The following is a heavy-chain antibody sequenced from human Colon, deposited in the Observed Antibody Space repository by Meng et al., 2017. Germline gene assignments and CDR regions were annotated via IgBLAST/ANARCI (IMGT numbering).Heavy chain of an antibody. Sequence: VHRPGSGPGLVTPAGTLSLTCAVSGGSISSSNWWSWVRQPPGKGLEWIGEIYHSGSTNYNPSLKSRVTISVDKSKNQFSLKLSSVTAADTAVYYCASGRKYCSSTSCYGQFDYWGQGALVTVSS. CDR3: ASGRKYCSSTSCYGQFDY. CDR1: GGSISSSNW. V-gene: IGHV4-4*02. D-gene: IGHD2-2*01. J-gene: IGHJ4*02. CDR2: IYHSGST.